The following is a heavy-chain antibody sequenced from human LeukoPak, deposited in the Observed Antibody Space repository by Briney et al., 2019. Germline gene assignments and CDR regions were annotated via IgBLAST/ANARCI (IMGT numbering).Heavy chain of an antibody. J-gene: IGHJ4*02. V-gene: IGHV5-10-1*01. Sequence: GESLKISCKGSGYSFTNYWISWVRQMPGKGLEWMGTIDPSDSYNNYSPSFQGHVTISADKSISTAYLQWSSLKASDTAMYYCARAYGRSRFDYWGQGTLVTVSS. D-gene: IGHD2-8*01. CDR3: ARAYGRSRFDY. CDR1: GYSFTNYW. CDR2: IDPSDSYN.